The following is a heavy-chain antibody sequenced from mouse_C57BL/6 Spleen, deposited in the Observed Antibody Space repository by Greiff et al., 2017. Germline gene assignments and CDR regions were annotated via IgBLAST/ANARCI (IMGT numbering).Heavy chain of an antibody. J-gene: IGHJ3*01. Sequence: VQLVESGAELARPGASVKMSCKASGYTFTSYTMNWVQQSPGQGLEWIGYINPSSGYTKYNQKFKDKATLSADKSSSTAYMQLSSLTSEASAVYYCARGDSNYPFAYWGQGTLVTVSA. D-gene: IGHD2-5*01. CDR2: INPSSGYT. CDR3: ARGDSNYPFAY. V-gene: IGHV1-4*01. CDR1: GYTFTSYT.